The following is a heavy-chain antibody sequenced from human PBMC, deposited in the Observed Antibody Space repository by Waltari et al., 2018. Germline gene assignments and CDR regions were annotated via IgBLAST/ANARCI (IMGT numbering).Heavy chain of an antibody. D-gene: IGHD7-27*01. CDR1: AFAFNTYG. J-gene: IGHJ4*02. Sequence: HVQLVESGGGVVQPEGSLRLSCAASAFAFNTYGMFWVRQAPGKGLVWVAFISHDGSSKHYAYSVKGRFTISRDNYNNALYLQMNGLGPDDTAVYYCVKDFNWAEGYWGQGTLVTVSS. CDR3: VKDFNWAEGY. CDR2: ISHDGSSK. V-gene: IGHV3-30*02.